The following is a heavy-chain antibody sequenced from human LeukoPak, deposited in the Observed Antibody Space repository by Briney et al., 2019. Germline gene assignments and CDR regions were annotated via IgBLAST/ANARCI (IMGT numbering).Heavy chain of an antibody. D-gene: IGHD4-23*01. J-gene: IGHJ4*02. CDR1: GGSIRSSYYY. CDR3: ARGGTVVTFDY. V-gene: IGHV4-39*07. Sequence: SETLSLTCTVSGGSIRSSYYYWGWIRQPPGKGLEWIGSIYDSGSTYYNPSLKSRVTISVDTSKNQFSLKLSSVTAADTAVYYCARGGTVVTFDYWGQGTLVTVSS. CDR2: IYDSGST.